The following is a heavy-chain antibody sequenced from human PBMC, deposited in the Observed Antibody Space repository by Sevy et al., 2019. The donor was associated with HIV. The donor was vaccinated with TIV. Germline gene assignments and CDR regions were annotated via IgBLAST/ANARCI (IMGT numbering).Heavy chain of an antibody. J-gene: IGHJ4*02. CDR1: GITFSESS. D-gene: IGHD6-19*01. CDR3: ARVFSGSAPGFDY. Sequence: GGSLRLSCASSGITFSESSMSWVRQAPGKGLEWVAIIKQDGSQKYYVDSVKGRFSISRDNAKNSLYLQMNSLRGDDTALYYCARVFSGSAPGFDYWGQGTLVTVSS. V-gene: IGHV3-7*01. CDR2: IKQDGSQK.